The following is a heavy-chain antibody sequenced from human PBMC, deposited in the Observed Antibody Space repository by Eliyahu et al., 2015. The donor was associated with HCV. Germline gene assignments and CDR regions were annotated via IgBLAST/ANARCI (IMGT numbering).Heavy chain of an antibody. Sequence: QVQLQESGPGLVKPSETLSLTCTVSGGSISSYYWSWIRQPPGKGLEWIGYIYYSGSTNYNPSLKSRVTISVDTSKNQFSLKLSSVTAADTAVYYCARGVVRGAGFFDYWGQGTLVTVSS. D-gene: IGHD3-10*01. CDR3: ARGVVRGAGFFDY. V-gene: IGHV4-59*01. J-gene: IGHJ4*02. CDR2: IYYSGST. CDR1: GGSISSYY.